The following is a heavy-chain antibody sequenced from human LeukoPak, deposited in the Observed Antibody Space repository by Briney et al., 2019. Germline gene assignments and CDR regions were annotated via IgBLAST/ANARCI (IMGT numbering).Heavy chain of an antibody. Sequence: GGSLRLSCTASGFTFGDYAMSWVRQAPGKGLEWVGFIRSKAYGGTTEYAASVKGRFTISRDDSKSIAYLQMNSLKNEDTAVYYCTSKGSGSYYPIDYWGQGTLVTVSS. CDR2: IRSKAYGGTT. CDR3: TSKGSGSYYPIDY. J-gene: IGHJ4*02. D-gene: IGHD3-10*01. CDR1: GFTFGDYA. V-gene: IGHV3-49*04.